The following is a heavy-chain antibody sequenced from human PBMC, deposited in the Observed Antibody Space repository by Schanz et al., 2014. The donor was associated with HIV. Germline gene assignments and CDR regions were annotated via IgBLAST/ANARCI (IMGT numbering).Heavy chain of an antibody. J-gene: IGHJ6*02. CDR3: ARVRSSPTGWVYGMDV. V-gene: IGHV3-11*06. Sequence: QVQLQQWGSGLLKPSETLSLTCAVYGGSFSDYYWSWIRQPPGKGLEWVSSISSSSSYIYYADSVKGRFTISRDNAKNSLYLQMNSLRAEDTAVYYCARVRSSPTGWVYGMDVWGQGTTVTVSS. CDR2: ISSSSSYI. D-gene: IGHD6-13*01. CDR1: GGSFSDYY.